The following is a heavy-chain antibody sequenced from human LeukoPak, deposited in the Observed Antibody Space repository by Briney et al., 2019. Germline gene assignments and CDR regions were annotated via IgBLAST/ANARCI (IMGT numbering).Heavy chain of an antibody. CDR1: GYSFTSYW. J-gene: IGHJ5*02. V-gene: IGHV5-51*01. Sequence: GESLKISCKGSGYSFTSYWIGWVRQMPGKGLEWMGIIYPDDSDTRYSPSFQGQVTISADKSISTAYLQWSSLKASDTAMYYCARHSRGRGYCSSTCCPTPKYRDAPDWFDPWGQGTLVTVSS. CDR2: IYPDDSDT. D-gene: IGHD2-2*01. CDR3: ARHSRGRGYCSSTCCPTPKYRDAPDWFDP.